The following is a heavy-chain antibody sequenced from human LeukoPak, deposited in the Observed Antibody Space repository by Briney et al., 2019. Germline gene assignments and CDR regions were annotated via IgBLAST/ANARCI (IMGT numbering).Heavy chain of an antibody. J-gene: IGHJ6*02. CDR3: ARDQERFYQLPSYYYYYGMDV. CDR2: IRYDGSNK. CDR1: GFTFSSYG. D-gene: IGHD2-2*01. V-gene: IGHV3-30*02. Sequence: GGSLRLSCAASGFTFSSYGMHWVRQAPGKGLEWVAFIRYDGSNKYYADSVKGRFTISRDNSKNTLYLQMNSLRAEDTAVYYCARDQERFYQLPSYYYYYGMDVWGQGTTVTVSS.